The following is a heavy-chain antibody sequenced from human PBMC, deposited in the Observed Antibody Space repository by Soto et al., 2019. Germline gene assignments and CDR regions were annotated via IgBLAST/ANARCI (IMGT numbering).Heavy chain of an antibody. CDR1: GGSVSSGSYY. V-gene: IGHV4-61*01. J-gene: IGHJ5*02. CDR2: IYYSGST. Sequence: NPSETLSLTCTVSGGSVSSGSYYWSWIRQPPGKGLEWIGYIYYSGSTNYSPSLKSRVTISVDTSKNQFSLKLSSVTAADTAVYYCARDFAEWGVDPWGQGTLVTVSS. D-gene: IGHD1-26*01. CDR3: ARDFAEWGVDP.